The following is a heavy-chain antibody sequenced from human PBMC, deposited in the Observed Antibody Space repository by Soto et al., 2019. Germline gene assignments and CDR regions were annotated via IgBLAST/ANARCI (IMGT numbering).Heavy chain of an antibody. Sequence: ESGGGLVKPGRSLRLSCTASGFTFGDYAMSWFRQAPGKGLEWVGFIRSKAYGGTTEYAASVKGRFTISRDDSKSIAYLQMNSLKTEDTAVYYCTRDYDFWSGYSTYWYFDLWGRGTLVTVSS. CDR2: IRSKAYGGTT. CDR1: GFTFGDYA. V-gene: IGHV3-49*05. J-gene: IGHJ2*01. CDR3: TRDYDFWSGYSTYWYFDL. D-gene: IGHD3-3*01.